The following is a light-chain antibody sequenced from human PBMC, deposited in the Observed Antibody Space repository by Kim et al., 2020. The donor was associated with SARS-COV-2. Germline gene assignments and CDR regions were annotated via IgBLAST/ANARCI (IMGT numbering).Light chain of an antibody. CDR3: QQYNSYPYT. Sequence: DIQMTQSPSTLSASVGDRVTITCRASQSISSWLAWYQQKPGKAPNLLIYKASSLQSGVPSRFSGSGSGTEVTLTISSLQPDDFATYSCQQYNSYPYTFGQGTKLEIK. V-gene: IGKV1-5*03. CDR1: QSISSW. CDR2: KAS. J-gene: IGKJ2*01.